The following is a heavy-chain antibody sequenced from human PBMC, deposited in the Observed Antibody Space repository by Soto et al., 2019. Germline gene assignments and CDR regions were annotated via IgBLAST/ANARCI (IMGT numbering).Heavy chain of an antibody. CDR3: AREPLGWSGSYSYYYYYYGMDV. V-gene: IGHV3-74*01. CDR1: GFTFSSYW. CDR2: INSDGSST. D-gene: IGHD1-26*01. J-gene: IGHJ6*02. Sequence: EVQLVESGGGLVQPGGSLRLSCAASGFTFSSYWMHWVRQAPGKGLVWVSRINSDGSSTSYADSVKGRFTISRDNAKNTLYLQMNSLRAEDTAVYYCAREPLGWSGSYSYYYYYYGMDVWGQGTTVTVSS.